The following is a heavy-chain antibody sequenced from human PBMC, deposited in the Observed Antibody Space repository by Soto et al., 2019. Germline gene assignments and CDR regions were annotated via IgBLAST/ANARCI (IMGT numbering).Heavy chain of an antibody. CDR3: AREDPDYNLSPGMDV. CDR2: IPYDGSNK. CDR1: GFTFSSYA. D-gene: IGHD4-4*01. V-gene: IGHV3-30-3*01. Sequence: QVQLVESGGGVVQPGRSLRLSCAASGFTFSSYAMHWVRQAPGKGLEWVAVIPYDGSNKYYADSVKGRFTISRDISKNTLYLQMNSLRAEDTAVYYCAREDPDYNLSPGMDVWGQATTVTVSS. J-gene: IGHJ6*02.